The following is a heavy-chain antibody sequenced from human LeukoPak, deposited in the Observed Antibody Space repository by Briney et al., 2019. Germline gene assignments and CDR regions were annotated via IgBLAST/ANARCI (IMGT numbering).Heavy chain of an antibody. Sequence: SETLSLTCAVYGGSFSGYYWSWIRQPPGKGLEWIGEINYSGSTNSNPSLKSRVTISVDTSKNQFSLRLRSVTAADTAVYYCARGRYCGGDCYSGHFQHWGQGTLVTVSS. CDR2: INYSGST. CDR3: ARGRYCGGDCYSGHFQH. D-gene: IGHD2-21*02. J-gene: IGHJ1*01. V-gene: IGHV4-34*01. CDR1: GGSFSGYY.